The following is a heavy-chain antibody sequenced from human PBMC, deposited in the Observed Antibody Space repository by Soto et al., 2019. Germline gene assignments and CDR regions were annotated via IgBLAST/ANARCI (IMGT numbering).Heavy chain of an antibody. J-gene: IGHJ3*02. V-gene: IGHV3-73*01. Sequence: GGSLRLSXAASGFTFSGSAMHWVRQASGKGLEWVGRIRSKANSYATAYAASVKGRFTISRDDSKNTAYLQMNSLKTEDTAVYYCNPIYGDFAFDIWGQGTMVTVSS. D-gene: IGHD4-17*01. CDR1: GFTFSGSA. CDR3: NPIYGDFAFDI. CDR2: IRSKANSYAT.